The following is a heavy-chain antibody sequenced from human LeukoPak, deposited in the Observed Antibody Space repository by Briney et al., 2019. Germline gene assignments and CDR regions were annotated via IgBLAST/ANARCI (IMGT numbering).Heavy chain of an antibody. CDR2: ISDSGGST. V-gene: IGHV3-23*01. CDR1: GFTFSSYA. J-gene: IGHJ6*03. CDR3: ARDRLSSYDFWSGYYRGYYYYYMDV. Sequence: GGSLRLSCAASGFTFSSYAMSWVRQAPGKGLEWVSAISDSGGSTYYADSVKGRFTISRDNSKNTLYLQMNSLRAEDTAVYYCARDRLSSYDFWSGYYRGYYYYYMDVWGKGTTVTVSS. D-gene: IGHD3-3*01.